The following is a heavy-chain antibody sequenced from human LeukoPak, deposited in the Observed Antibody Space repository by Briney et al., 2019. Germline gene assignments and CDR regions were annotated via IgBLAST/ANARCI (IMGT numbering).Heavy chain of an antibody. J-gene: IGHJ3*02. CDR1: GYTFTNYG. CDR3: AGGAYCGGDCYNAFDI. V-gene: IGHV1-18*01. Sequence: ASVKVSCKASGYTFTNYGISWVRQAPGQGLEWMGWISGYNGNTNYAQKLQGRVTMTTDTSTSTAYMELRSLRSDDTAVYYCAGGAYCGGDCYNAFDIWGQGTMVTVSS. D-gene: IGHD2-21*02. CDR2: ISGYNGNT.